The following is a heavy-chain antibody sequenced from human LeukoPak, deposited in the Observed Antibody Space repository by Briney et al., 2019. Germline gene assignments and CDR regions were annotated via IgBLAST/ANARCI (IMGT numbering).Heavy chain of an antibody. CDR2: ISWDGGST. J-gene: IGHJ4*02. Sequence: PGGSLRLPCAASGFTFDDYTMHWVRQAPGKGLEWVSLISWDGGSTYYADSVKGRFTISRDNSKNSLYLQMNTLRTEDTALYYCAKDYYGYYERCHFDYWCQGTLVIVSS. CDR3: AKDYYGYYERCHFDY. D-gene: IGHD4-17*01. V-gene: IGHV3-43*01. CDR1: GFTFDDYT.